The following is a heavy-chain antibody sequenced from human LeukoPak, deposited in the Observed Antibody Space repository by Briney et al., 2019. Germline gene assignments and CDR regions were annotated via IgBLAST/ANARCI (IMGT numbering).Heavy chain of an antibody. CDR1: GGSISSGDYY. CDR3: ARVRAACSGDRCYYTYFQH. V-gene: IGHV4-30-4*01. J-gene: IGHJ1*01. Sequence: PSQTLSHTCTVSGGSISSGDYYWSWIRQPPGKGLEWIGYIYYSGRTYYNPSLKSRVTISVDTSKNQFSLRLSSVTAADTAVYYCARVRAACSGDRCYYTYFQHWGQGTLVTVSS. CDR2: IYYSGRT. D-gene: IGHD2-15*01.